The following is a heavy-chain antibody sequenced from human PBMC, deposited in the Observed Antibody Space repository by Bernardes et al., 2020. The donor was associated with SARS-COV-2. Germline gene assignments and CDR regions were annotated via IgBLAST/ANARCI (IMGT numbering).Heavy chain of an antibody. Sequence: GWSLRLSCVASGFTFDGYGMNWVRQAPGKGLEWVSGMNWNGAGTGYADSVEGRFTISRDNAKNSLYLQMNSLRAEDTAVYYCARVGPGSARDAEYFQHWGQGTLVTVSS. J-gene: IGHJ1*01. D-gene: IGHD2-21*02. CDR2: MNWNGAGT. V-gene: IGHV3-20*04. CDR3: ARVGPGSARDAEYFQH. CDR1: GFTFDGYG.